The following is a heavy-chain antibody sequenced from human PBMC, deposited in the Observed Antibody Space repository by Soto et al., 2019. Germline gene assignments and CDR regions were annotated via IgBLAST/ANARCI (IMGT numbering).Heavy chain of an antibody. CDR1: GFTFSSYA. Sequence: GGSLRLSCAASGFTFSSYAMHWVRQAPGKGLEWVADISSSSSVIDYADSVKGRFTVSRDNARNSLYLQINSLRAEDTAVYYCARDLSWGSNWYYYMDVWGKGTTVTVSS. V-gene: IGHV3-48*01. CDR2: ISSSSSVI. CDR3: ARDLSWGSNWYYYMDV. J-gene: IGHJ6*03. D-gene: IGHD7-27*01.